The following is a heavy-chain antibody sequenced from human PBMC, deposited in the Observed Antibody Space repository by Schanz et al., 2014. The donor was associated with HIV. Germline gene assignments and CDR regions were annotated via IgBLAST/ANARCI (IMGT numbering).Heavy chain of an antibody. CDR3: AASMYNGSYGTHYYFDL. V-gene: IGHV1-69*01. J-gene: IGHJ2*01. D-gene: IGHD1-26*01. CDR2: IIPMFGTR. Sequence: QVQLVQPGAEVKKPGSSVKVSCKASGGTFSSNAISWVRQAPGQGLEWMGGIIPMFGTRNFAQKFQGRLTITADESPGTAYMDLTSLRYEDTALYYCAASMYNGSYGTHYYFDLWGRGTLVTVSS. CDR1: GGTFSSNA.